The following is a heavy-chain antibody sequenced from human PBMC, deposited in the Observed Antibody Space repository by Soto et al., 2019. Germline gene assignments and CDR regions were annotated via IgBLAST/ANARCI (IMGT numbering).Heavy chain of an antibody. D-gene: IGHD2-21*02. CDR3: ARDDRYISFD. V-gene: IGHV3-7*05. J-gene: IGHJ4*02. CDR1: GFTFSNSW. CDR2: IKHDESEQ. Sequence: AGSLRLSCVASGFTFSNSWLSWIRQAPGTGLEWVANIKHDESEQYYAVSAKGRFTVSTDNSKNSLYLQLNSLRVEDTAMYYCARDDRYISFDWSQGTLVTVSS.